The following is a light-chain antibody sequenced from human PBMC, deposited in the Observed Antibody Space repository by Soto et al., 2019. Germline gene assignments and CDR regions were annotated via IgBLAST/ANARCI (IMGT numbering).Light chain of an antibody. V-gene: IGLV2-14*02. J-gene: IGLJ2*01. CDR3: QSYDRSLSSPI. Sequence: QSVLTQPASVSGSPGQSITISCTGTSSDVGSYDLVSWYQQHPGKAPKLIIYGNINRPSGVPDRFSGSKSGTSASLAITGLQADDEADYYCQSYDRSLSSPIFGGGTKLTVL. CDR2: GNI. CDR1: SSDVGSYDL.